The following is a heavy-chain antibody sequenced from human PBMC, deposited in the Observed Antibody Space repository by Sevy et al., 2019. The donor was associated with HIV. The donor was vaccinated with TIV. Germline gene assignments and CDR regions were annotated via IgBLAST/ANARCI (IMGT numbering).Heavy chain of an antibody. CDR2: IKQDGSEK. CDR3: AREGVLGSVGFYYYYGMDV. D-gene: IGHD3-10*01. V-gene: IGHV3-7*03. J-gene: IGHJ6*02. CDR1: GFTFSSYW. Sequence: GGSLRLSCAASGFTFSSYWMSWVRQAPGKGLEWVANIKQDGSEKYYVDSVKGRFTISRDNAKNSLYLQMNSLRAEDTAVYYCAREGVLGSVGFYYYYGMDVWGQGTTVTVSS.